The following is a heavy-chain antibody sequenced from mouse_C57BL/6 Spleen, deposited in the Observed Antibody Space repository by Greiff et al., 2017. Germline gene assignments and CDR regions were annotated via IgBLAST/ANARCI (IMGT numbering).Heavy chain of an antibody. V-gene: IGHV1-5*01. D-gene: IGHD1-1*01. CDR2: GQGLEWIG. CDR3: NEDSAVYYCTRNYGKDY. J-gene: IGHJ2*01. Sequence: VQLQPSGPELARPWASVKISCQAFYTFSRRVHFAIRDTNYWMQWVKQRPGQGLEWIGAIYPGNGDTSYNQKFKGKATLTAVTSASTAYMELSSLTNEDSAVYYCTRNYGKDYWGQGTTLTVSS. CDR1: YTFSRRVH.